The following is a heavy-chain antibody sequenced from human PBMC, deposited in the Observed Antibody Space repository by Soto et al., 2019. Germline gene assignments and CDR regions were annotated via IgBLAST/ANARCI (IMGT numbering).Heavy chain of an antibody. CDR2: ISGSGGST. J-gene: IGHJ4*02. D-gene: IGHD2-15*01. Sequence: GSLRLSCAASGFTFSSYAMSWVRQAPGKGLEWVSAISGSGGSTFYADSVKGRFTISRDNSKNTLYLQMNSLRAEDTAVYYCAKAAISVVVAAQVDYWGQGTLVTVSS. CDR1: GFTFSSYA. CDR3: AKAAISVVVAAQVDY. V-gene: IGHV3-23*01.